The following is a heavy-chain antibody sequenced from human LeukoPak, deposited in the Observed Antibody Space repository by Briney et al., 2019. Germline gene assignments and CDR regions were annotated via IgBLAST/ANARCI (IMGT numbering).Heavy chain of an antibody. J-gene: IGHJ4*02. V-gene: IGHV4-59*01. CDR2: IYYSGST. Sequence: SETLSLTCTVSGGSISSYYWSWIRQPPGKGLEWIGYIYYSGSTNYNPSLKSRVTISVDTSKNQFSLKLSSVTAADTAVYYCARGRNYGSGNLFDYWGQGTLVTVPS. CDR1: GGSISSYY. CDR3: ARGRNYGSGNLFDY. D-gene: IGHD3-10*01.